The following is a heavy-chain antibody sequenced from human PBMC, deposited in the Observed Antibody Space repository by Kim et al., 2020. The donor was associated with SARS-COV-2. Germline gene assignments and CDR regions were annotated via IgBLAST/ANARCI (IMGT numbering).Heavy chain of an antibody. CDR3: ARISLRSRTYDY. CDR1: GYTFTSYD. J-gene: IGHJ4*02. V-gene: IGHV1-8*01. CDR2: MNPNSGNT. D-gene: IGHD4-17*01. Sequence: ASVKVSCKASGYTFTSYDINWVRQATGQGLEWMGWMNPNSGNTGYAQKFQGRVTMTRNTSISTAYMELSSLRSEDTAVYYCARISLRSRTYDYWGQGTLVTVSS.